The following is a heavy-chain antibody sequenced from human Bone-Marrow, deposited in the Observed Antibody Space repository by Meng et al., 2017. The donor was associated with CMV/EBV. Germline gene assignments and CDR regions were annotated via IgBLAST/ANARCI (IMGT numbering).Heavy chain of an antibody. CDR1: FSNAW. CDR2: IKSKTDGGTT. V-gene: IGHV3-15*07. Sequence: FSNAWMNCVRQAPGKGLEWVGRIKSKTDGGTTDYAAPVKGRFTISRDDSKNTLYLQMNSLKTEDTAVYYCTTVGLGYYYDSSGYDFDYWGQGTLVTVSS. J-gene: IGHJ4*02. D-gene: IGHD3-22*01. CDR3: TTVGLGYYYDSSGYDFDY.